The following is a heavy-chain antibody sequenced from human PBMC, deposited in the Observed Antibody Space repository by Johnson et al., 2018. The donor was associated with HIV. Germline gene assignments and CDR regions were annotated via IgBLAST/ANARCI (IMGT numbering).Heavy chain of an antibody. Sequence: VQLVESGGGLVQPGGSLRLSCAASEFTFSNHDMHWVRQTTGKGLEWVSAISGSGGSTYYADSVKGRFTISRDNSKNTLYLQMNSLRAEDTAVYYCAARIAVADDDAFDIWGQGTMVTVSS. CDR3: AARIAVADDDAFDI. D-gene: IGHD6-19*01. V-gene: IGHV3-23*04. CDR2: ISGSGGST. CDR1: EFTFSNHD. J-gene: IGHJ3*02.